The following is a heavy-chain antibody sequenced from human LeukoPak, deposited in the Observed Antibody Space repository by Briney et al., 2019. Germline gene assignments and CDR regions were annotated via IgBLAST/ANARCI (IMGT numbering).Heavy chain of an antibody. CDR3: AREERYSRTFDY. CDR1: GGSISSTSYY. V-gene: IGHV4-39*07. Sequence: SETLSLTCIVSGGSISSTSYYWDWIRQPPGKGLEWIGSIYYSGSTNYNPSLKSRVTISVDTSKNQFSLKLSSVTAADTAVYYCAREERYSRTFDYWGQGTLVTVSS. CDR2: IYYSGST. J-gene: IGHJ4*02. D-gene: IGHD6-13*01.